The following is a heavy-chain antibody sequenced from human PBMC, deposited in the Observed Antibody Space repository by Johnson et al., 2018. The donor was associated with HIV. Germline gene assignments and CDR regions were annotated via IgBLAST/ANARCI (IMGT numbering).Heavy chain of an antibody. CDR1: GFTFDDYA. CDR2: ISWNRGSI. Sequence: VQLVESGGGLVQPGRSLRLSCAASGFTFDDYAMHWVRQAPGKGLEWVSGISWNRGSIGYADAVKGRFTISRDKAKNSLYLQMNSLKAEDTALYYCAKDIGGRGGDCDAFDIWGQGTMVTVSS. J-gene: IGHJ3*02. D-gene: IGHD2-21*02. V-gene: IGHV3-9*01. CDR3: AKDIGGRGGDCDAFDI.